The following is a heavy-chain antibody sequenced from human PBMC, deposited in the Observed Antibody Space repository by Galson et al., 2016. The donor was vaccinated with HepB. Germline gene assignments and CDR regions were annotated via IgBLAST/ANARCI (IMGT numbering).Heavy chain of an antibody. J-gene: IGHJ3*01. V-gene: IGHV3-7*01. D-gene: IGHD3-16*01. CDR1: GFTFSSQW. CDR2: INQDGSTK. Sequence: SLRLSCAASGFTFSSQWMTWFRRAPAKGLEWVANINQDGSTKHYVDSVKGRFTVSRDKAQNLLYLQVSSLSAEDTAVYYCATDVGGGASGLWGQGTLVTVSS. CDR3: ATDVGGGASGL.